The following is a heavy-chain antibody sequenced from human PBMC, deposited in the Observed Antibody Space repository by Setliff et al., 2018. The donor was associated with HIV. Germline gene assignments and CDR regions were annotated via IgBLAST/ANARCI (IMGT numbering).Heavy chain of an antibody. CDR1: GGSFSDYY. V-gene: IGHV4-34*01. CDR2: INHSGST. J-gene: IGHJ4*02. D-gene: IGHD1-1*01. Sequence: SETLSLTCAVYGGSFSDYYWSWIRQPPGKGLEWIGEINHSGSTNYNPSLKSRVTISVDTSKNQFSLKLNSVTAADTAVYYCARERSLITVRRYFDNWGQETLVTVSS. CDR3: ARERSLITVRRYFDN.